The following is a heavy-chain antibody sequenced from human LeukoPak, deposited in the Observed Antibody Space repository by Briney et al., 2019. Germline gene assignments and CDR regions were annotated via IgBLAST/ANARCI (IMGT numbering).Heavy chain of an antibody. CDR1: GFTFNNYA. V-gene: IGHV3-23*01. J-gene: IGHJ3*02. CDR2: ISASGGNT. CDR3: AKDWPSEWQQLPDYDAVDI. Sequence: GGSLRLSCAASGFTFNNYAMTWVRQAPGKGLEWVSSISASGGNTYYSDYVKGRFTISRDNSKNTLYMQMTSLRVEDTAVYYCAKDWPSEWQQLPDYDAVDIWGQGMMVTVSS. D-gene: IGHD6-13*01.